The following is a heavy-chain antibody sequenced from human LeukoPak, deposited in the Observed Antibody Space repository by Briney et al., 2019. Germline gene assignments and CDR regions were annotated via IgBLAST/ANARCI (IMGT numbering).Heavy chain of an antibody. Sequence: SGGSLRLSCAASGVTFSSYAMSWVRQAPGKGLEWVSAISGSGGSTYYADSVKGRFTISRDNSKNTLYLQMNSLGAEDTAVYYCAKDPRPKSIYYFDYWGQGTLVTVSS. CDR3: AKDPRPKSIYYFDY. V-gene: IGHV3-23*01. CDR1: GVTFSSYA. D-gene: IGHD3-9*01. CDR2: ISGSGGST. J-gene: IGHJ4*02.